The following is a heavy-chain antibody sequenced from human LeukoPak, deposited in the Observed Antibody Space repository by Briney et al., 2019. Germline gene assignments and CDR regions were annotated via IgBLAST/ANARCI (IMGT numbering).Heavy chain of an antibody. CDR1: GGSISSGSYY. CDR2: IYTSGST. J-gene: IGHJ1*01. Sequence: SQTLSLTCTVSGGSISSGSYYWSWIRQPAGKGLEWIGRIYTSGSTNYNPSLKSRVTISVDTSKNQFSLKLSSVTAADTAVYYCARGSADMISMQFQHWGQGTLVTVSS. D-gene: IGHD3-22*01. CDR3: ARGSADMISMQFQH. V-gene: IGHV4-61*02.